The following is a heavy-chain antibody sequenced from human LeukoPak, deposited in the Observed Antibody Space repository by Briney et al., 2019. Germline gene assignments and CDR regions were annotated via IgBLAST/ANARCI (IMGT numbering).Heavy chain of an antibody. D-gene: IGHD3-10*01. CDR1: GFIFSNYW. Sequence: PGGSLRLSCAASGFIFSNYWMTWVRQAPGKGLEWVANVKQDGSETYYMDSLRGRFTISRDNAKNSLYLQMNSLRAEDTAVYYCARDLRLREDFWGQGTLVTVSS. J-gene: IGHJ4*02. V-gene: IGHV3-7*01. CDR3: ARDLRLREDF. CDR2: VKQDGSET.